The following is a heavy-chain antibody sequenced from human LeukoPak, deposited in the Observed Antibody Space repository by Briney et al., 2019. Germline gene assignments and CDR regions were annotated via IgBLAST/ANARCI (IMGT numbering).Heavy chain of an antibody. V-gene: IGHV1-24*01. Sequence: ASVKVSCKASGGTFSSYAISWVRQAPGKGLEWMGCFDVDDGEKIYAQKFQGRVTMTEHTSTDTAYMELSSLRSEDTAVYYCAANRQIMILGVVIMPAFDIWGQGTMVTVSS. CDR1: GGTFSSYA. D-gene: IGHD3-3*01. CDR3: AANRQIMILGVVIMPAFDI. CDR2: FDVDDGEK. J-gene: IGHJ3*02.